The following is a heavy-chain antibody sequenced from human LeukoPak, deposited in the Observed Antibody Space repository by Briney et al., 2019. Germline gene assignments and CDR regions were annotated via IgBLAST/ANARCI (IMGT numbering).Heavy chain of an antibody. CDR1: GFTFSSYE. D-gene: IGHD3-10*01. Sequence: GGSLRLSCAASGFTFSSYEMNWVRQAPGEGLEWVSYISSSGSTIYYADSVKGRFTISRDNAKNALYLQMNSLRPEDTAVYYCAKGASVYFDYWGQGTLVTVSS. CDR2: ISSSGSTI. V-gene: IGHV3-48*03. CDR3: AKGASVYFDY. J-gene: IGHJ4*02.